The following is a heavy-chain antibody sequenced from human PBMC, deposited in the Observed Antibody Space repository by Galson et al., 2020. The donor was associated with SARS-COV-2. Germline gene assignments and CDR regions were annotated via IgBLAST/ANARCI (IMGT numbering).Heavy chain of an antibody. J-gene: IGHJ1*01. D-gene: IGHD6-19*01. CDR2: ISGSGAST. CDR3: AKMEGVAVAATPN. CDR1: GFTFSSYA. Sequence: GESPKNSCAAPGFTFSSYAMSWVRQAPGEGLEWVSSISGSGASTYYADSVKRRFTISRDNSKNTLYLKMSSLGAEDTAIYYCAKMEGVAVAATPNWGQGTLVTVSS. V-gene: IGHV3-23*01.